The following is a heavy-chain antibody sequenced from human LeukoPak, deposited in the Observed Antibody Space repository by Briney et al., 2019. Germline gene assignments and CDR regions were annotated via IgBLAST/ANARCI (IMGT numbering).Heavy chain of an antibody. V-gene: IGHV3-7*01. CDR1: EFLFSNYW. D-gene: IGHD3-3*01. Sequence: GGSLRLSCEVSEFLFSNYWMSWARQAPGKWLEWVANVKQGGSEKNYLDSVKGRFAISRDNAKNSLYLEMNSLTAEDSAVYYCATGEWLDYWGQGTQVTVSS. J-gene: IGHJ4*02. CDR3: ATGEWLDY. CDR2: VKQGGSEK.